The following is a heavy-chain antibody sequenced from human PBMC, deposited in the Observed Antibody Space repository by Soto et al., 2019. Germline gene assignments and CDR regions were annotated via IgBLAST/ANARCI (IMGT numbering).Heavy chain of an antibody. J-gene: IGHJ4*02. CDR3: ARASLYSVFYDY. D-gene: IGHD2-21*01. Sequence: GVSLRLSCAASGFTFSSYGMHWLRQGPGKGLDWFAVIWYDGSNRYYPGSVKGRFAISRDNSKNTLYLQINSLRAEDTAVYYCARASLYSVFYDYWHRGXRVTVYS. CDR1: GFTFSSYG. CDR2: IWYDGSNR. V-gene: IGHV3-33*01.